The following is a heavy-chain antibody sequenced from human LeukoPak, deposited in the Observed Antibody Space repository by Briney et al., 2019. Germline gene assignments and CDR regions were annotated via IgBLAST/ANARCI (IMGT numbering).Heavy chain of an antibody. Sequence: ASVKVSCKASGYTFIRYYMHWVRQAPGQGLEWMGIINTRGGTTYSSQKFQGRVTVTRDTSTSTVYLELTGLKSDDTAVYYCVRSEDAQQPDYWGQGTLVTVSS. CDR1: GYTFIRYY. CDR2: INTRGGTT. CDR3: VRSEDAQQPDY. J-gene: IGHJ4*02. D-gene: IGHD6-13*01. V-gene: IGHV1-46*01.